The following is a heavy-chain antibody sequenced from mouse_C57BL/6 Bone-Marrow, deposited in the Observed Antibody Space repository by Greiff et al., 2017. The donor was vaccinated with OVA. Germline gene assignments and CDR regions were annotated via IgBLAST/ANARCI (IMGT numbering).Heavy chain of an antibody. D-gene: IGHD2-1*01. V-gene: IGHV5-15*01. CDR3: ARHGGYGNVFYAMDY. CDR2: ISNLAYSI. CDR1: GFTFSDYG. J-gene: IGHJ4*01. Sequence: EVKVVESGGGLVQPGGSLKLSCAASGFTFSDYGMAWVRQAPRKGPEWVAFISNLAYSIYYADTVTGRFTISRENAKNTLYLEMSSLRSEDTAMYYCARHGGYGNVFYAMDYWGQGTSVTVSS.